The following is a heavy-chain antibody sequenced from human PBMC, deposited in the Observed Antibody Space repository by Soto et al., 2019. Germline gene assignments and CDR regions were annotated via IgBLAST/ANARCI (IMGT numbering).Heavy chain of an antibody. CDR3: ARDIVPPGICFDY. J-gene: IGHJ4*02. V-gene: IGHV3-7*01. CDR2: INPGGSES. D-gene: IGHD1-26*01. Sequence: EVQLVDSGGGLVQPGGSLRLSCTASGFSFSTFWMSWVRQAPGKGLEWVANINPGGSESYYVDSVKGRFTISRDNAKNSLYLQMNSLKAEDTAMYYCARDIVPPGICFDYWGQGALVSVSS. CDR1: GFSFSTFW.